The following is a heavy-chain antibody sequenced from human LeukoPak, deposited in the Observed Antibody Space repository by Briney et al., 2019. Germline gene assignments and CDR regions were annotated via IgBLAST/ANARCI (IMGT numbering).Heavy chain of an antibody. V-gene: IGHV3-7*04. D-gene: IGHD1-26*01. CDR1: GFTFTNYW. CDR3: ARVIVGASLYYMDV. CDR2: IYLDGSRA. J-gene: IGHJ6*03. Sequence: PGGSLRLSCAVSGFTFTNYWMSWARQSPGKGLEWVANIYLDGSRAYYVDSVKGRFTISRDNAKNSLYLQMNSLRAEDTAVYYCARVIVGASLYYMDVWGKGTTVTVSS.